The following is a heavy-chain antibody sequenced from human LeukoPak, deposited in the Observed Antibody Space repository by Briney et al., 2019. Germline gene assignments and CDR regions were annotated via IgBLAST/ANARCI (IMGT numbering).Heavy chain of an antibody. D-gene: IGHD3-3*01. CDR1: GFTFSGYG. J-gene: IGHJ4*02. CDR3: ARGSYDFWRGYFDF. Sequence: GGSLRLSCVASGFTFSGYGMHWVRQAPGKGLEWVAVIWYDGSNKYYADSVKGRFTISRDNFKDTLYLQMNSLRGEDTAVYYCARGSYDFWRGYFDFWGQGTLVTVSS. V-gene: IGHV3-33*01. CDR2: IWYDGSNK.